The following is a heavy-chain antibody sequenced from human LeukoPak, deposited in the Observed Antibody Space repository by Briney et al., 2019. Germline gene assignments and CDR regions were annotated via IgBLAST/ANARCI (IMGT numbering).Heavy chain of an antibody. CDR2: INPNSGGT. D-gene: IGHD4-17*01. CDR1: GYTFTGYY. CDR3: ARPVTTVTTDELFDY. V-gene: IGHV1-2*02. Sequence: GASVNVSCKASGYTFTGYYMHWVRPAPGQGLAWMGWINPNSGGTNYAQKFQGRVTMTRDTSISTAYMELSRLRSDDTAVYYCARPVTTVTTDELFDYWGQGTLVTVSS. J-gene: IGHJ4*02.